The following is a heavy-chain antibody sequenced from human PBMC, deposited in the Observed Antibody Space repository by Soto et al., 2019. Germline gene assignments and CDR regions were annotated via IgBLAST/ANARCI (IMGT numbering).Heavy chain of an antibody. J-gene: IGHJ4*02. CDR3: AKNLRFLEWLFDY. D-gene: IGHD3-3*01. CDR1: GCTCSSYG. CDR2: ISYDGSNK. V-gene: IGHV3-30*18. Sequence: PVGSLRLSCAASGCTCSSYGMRWVRQAPGKGLEWVAVISYDGSNKYYADSVKGRFTISRDNSKNTLYLQMNSLRAEDTAVYYCAKNLRFLEWLFDYWGQGTLVTVSS.